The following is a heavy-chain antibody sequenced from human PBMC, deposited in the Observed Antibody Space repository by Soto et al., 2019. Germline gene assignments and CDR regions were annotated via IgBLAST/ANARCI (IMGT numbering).Heavy chain of an antibody. V-gene: IGHV3-30-3*01. CDR3: ARQWLETFDY. CDR1: GFTFSSYA. D-gene: IGHD6-19*01. J-gene: IGHJ4*02. Sequence: QPGGSLRLSCAASGFTFSSYAMHWVRQAPGKGLEWVAVISYDGSNKYYADSVKGRFTISRDNSKNTLYLQMNSLRAEDTAVYYCARQWLETFDYWGQGTLVTVSS. CDR2: ISYDGSNK.